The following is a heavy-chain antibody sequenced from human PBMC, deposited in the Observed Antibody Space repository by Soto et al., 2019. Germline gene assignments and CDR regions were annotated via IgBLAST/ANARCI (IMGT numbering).Heavy chain of an antibody. Sequence: SETLSLTCTVSGGSISSGGYYWSWIRQHPGKGLEWIGYIYYSGSTYYNPSLKSRVTISVDTSKNQFSLKLSSVTAADTAVYYCARVDDYVFGFDYWGQGTLVTVSS. CDR1: GGSISSGGYY. J-gene: IGHJ4*02. CDR3: ARVDDYVFGFDY. V-gene: IGHV4-31*03. D-gene: IGHD3-16*01. CDR2: IYYSGST.